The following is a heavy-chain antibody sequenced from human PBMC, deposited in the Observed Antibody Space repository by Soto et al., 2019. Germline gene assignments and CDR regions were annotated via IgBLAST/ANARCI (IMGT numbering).Heavy chain of an antibody. CDR1: GYTFSNYP. CDR3: ARDSGIVALYALDV. J-gene: IGHJ6*02. V-gene: IGHV1-3*01. D-gene: IGHD2-15*01. CDR2: INPDKGNT. Sequence: QVHFLQSGPEVKQPGASVKVSCKAFGYTFSNYPIHWVRQAPGQSLEWLGWINPDKGNTKYSQTFQGRVTITSDTSAKTAYVELSSLISEDTAVYYCARDSGIVALYALDVWGQGTTVTVSS.